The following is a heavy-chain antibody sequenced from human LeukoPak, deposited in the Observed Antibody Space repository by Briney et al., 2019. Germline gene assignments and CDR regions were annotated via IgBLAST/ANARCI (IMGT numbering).Heavy chain of an antibody. CDR3: ARGSSIAAAPLPDY. Sequence: GGSLRLSCAASGFTFSSYAMHWVRQAPGKGLEWVAVISYDGSNKYYADSVKGRFTISRDNSKNTQYLQMNSLRAEDTAVYYCARGSSIAAAPLPDYWGQGTLVTVSS. CDR1: GFTFSSYA. V-gene: IGHV3-30-3*01. D-gene: IGHD6-13*01. CDR2: ISYDGSNK. J-gene: IGHJ4*02.